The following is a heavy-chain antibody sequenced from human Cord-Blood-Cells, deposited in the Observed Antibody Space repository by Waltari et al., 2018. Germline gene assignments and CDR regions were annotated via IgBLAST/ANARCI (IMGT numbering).Heavy chain of an antibody. J-gene: IGHJ4*02. D-gene: IGHD4-4*01. CDR2: IYHSGST. CDR3: AFGGYSNYVFDY. V-gene: IGHV4-38-2*02. Sequence: QVQLQESGPGLVKPSETLSLTCTVSGYSISSGYYWGWIRQPPGKGLEWIGSIYHSGSTYYNPSLKHRVTISVDTSKNQFSLKLSSVTAADTAVYYCAFGGYSNYVFDYWGQGTLVTVSS. CDR1: GYSISSGYY.